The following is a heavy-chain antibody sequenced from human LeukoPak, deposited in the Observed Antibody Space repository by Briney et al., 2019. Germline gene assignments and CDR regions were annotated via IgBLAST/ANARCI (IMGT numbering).Heavy chain of an antibody. CDR2: VCPGDSNT. V-gene: IGHV5-51*01. CDR1: GYIFTTYC. CDR3: ARRSGYCSNNICYSDDAFDI. J-gene: IGHJ3*02. D-gene: IGHD2-2*03. Sequence: GESLQISSYASGYIFTTYCIAWVRQLPGKGLECMAIVCPGDSNTRYSPSFQGQVTISADKSISTAYLQWSSLKASDTAMYYCARRSGYCSNNICYSDDAFDIWGQGTMVTVSS.